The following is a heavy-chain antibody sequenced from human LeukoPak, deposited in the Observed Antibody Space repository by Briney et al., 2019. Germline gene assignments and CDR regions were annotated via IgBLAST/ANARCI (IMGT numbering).Heavy chain of an antibody. V-gene: IGHV4-39*07. D-gene: IGHD3-16*02. J-gene: IGHJ3*02. CDR2: IYYSGST. Sequence: SETLSLTCTVSGGSIGSSSYYWGWIRQPPGKGLEWIGSIYYSGSTYYNPSLKSRVTISVDTSKNQFSLKLSSMTAADTAVYYCARVGHYDYVWGSYRSAFDIWGQGTMVTVSS. CDR3: ARVGHYDYVWGSYRSAFDI. CDR1: GGSIGSSSYY.